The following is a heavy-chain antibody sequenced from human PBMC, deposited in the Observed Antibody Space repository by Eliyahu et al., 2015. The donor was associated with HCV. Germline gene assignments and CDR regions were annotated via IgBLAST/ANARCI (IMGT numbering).Heavy chain of an antibody. Sequence: QLQLQESGPGLVKPSETLSLTCTVSGGSISSSSYYWGWIRQPPGKGLEWIGSIYYSGGTYYNPSLKSRVTISVDTSKNQFSLKLSSVTAADTAVYYCARDVASSVGWFDPWGQGTLVTVSS. D-gene: IGHD2-15*01. J-gene: IGHJ5*02. CDR1: GGSISSSSYY. V-gene: IGHV4-39*02. CDR2: IYYSGGT. CDR3: ARDVASSVGWFDP.